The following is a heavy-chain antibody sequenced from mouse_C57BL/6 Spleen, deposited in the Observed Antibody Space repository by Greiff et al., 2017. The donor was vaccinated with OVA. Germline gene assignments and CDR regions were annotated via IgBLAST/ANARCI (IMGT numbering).Heavy chain of an antibody. Sequence: QVQLQQSGPELVKPGASVKISCRASGYAFSSSWMNWVKQRPGKGLEWIGRIYPGDGDTNYNRKFKGKATLTADKSSSTAYMQLSSLTSEDSAVYFCARLGDYDGFAYWGQGTLVTVSA. CDR1: GYAFSSSW. J-gene: IGHJ3*01. D-gene: IGHD2-4*01. CDR3: ARLGDYDGFAY. CDR2: IYPGDGDT. V-gene: IGHV1-82*01.